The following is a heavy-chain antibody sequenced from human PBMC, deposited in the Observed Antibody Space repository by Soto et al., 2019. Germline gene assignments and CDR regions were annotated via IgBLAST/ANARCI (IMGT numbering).Heavy chain of an antibody. CDR3: AREDRDRETGLVPAAIDGMDV. CDR1: GYSFTSYW. J-gene: IGHJ6*02. V-gene: IGHV5-51*01. Sequence: GESLKISCKGSGYSFTSYWIGWVRQMPGKGLEWMGIIYPGDSDTRYSPSFQGQVTISADKSISTAYMELSSLRSDDTAVYYCAREDRDRETGLVPAAIDGMDVWGQGTTVTVSS. CDR2: IYPGDSDT. D-gene: IGHD2-2*01.